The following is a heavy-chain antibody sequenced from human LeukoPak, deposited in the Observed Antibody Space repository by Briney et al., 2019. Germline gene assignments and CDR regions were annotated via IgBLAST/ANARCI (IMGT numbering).Heavy chain of an antibody. CDR1: GFTFDDYA. J-gene: IGHJ6*04. CDR2: ISWNSGTI. CDR3: AELGITMIGGV. D-gene: IGHD3-10*02. Sequence: GGSLRLSCAASGFTFDDYAMHWVRQAPGKGLEWVSGISWNSGTIVYADSVKGRFTTSRDNAKNSLYLQMNSLRAEDTAVYYCAELGITMIGGVWGKGTTVTISS. V-gene: IGHV3-9*01.